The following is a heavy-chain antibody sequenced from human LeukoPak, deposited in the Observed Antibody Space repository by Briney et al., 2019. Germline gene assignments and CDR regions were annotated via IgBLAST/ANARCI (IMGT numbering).Heavy chain of an antibody. D-gene: IGHD3-9*01. CDR1: GFTFSSYA. J-gene: IGHJ4*02. V-gene: IGHV3-30*04. CDR3: ARDLKRITIFLPHGY. Sequence: PRGSLRLSCAASGFTFSSYAMHWVRQAPGKGLEWVAVISYDGSNKYYADSVKGRFTISTDNSKNTLYLQMNRLRAEDTAVSYCARDLKRITIFLPHGYWGQGTLVTVSS. CDR2: ISYDGSNK.